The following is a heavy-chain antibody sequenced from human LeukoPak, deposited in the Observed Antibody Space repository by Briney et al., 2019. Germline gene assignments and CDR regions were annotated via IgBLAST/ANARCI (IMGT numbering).Heavy chain of an antibody. V-gene: IGHV3-48*03. Sequence: GGSLRLSCAASGFTFSNYEMNWVRQAPGKGLEWVSYISSSGGTMYYADSVKGRFTISRDNAKNSLYLQMNSLRAEDTAVYYCARDVDYNFDYWGQGTLVTVSS. D-gene: IGHD3/OR15-3a*01. CDR2: ISSSGGTM. CDR1: GFTFSNYE. CDR3: ARDVDYNFDY. J-gene: IGHJ4*02.